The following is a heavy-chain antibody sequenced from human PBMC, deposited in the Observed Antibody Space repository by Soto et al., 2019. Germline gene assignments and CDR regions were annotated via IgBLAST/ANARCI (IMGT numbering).Heavy chain of an antibody. J-gene: IGHJ5*02. CDR1: GGSISTSDYY. Sequence: QVQLQESGPGLVKPSETLSLTCTVSGGSISTSDYYWGWIRQPPGKGLEWIGSIYYSGSTYYNPSLKSRVTMSEDTSKHQFSRKLSSVAATDTAVYYCARGTTWPLWFDPWGQGTLVTVSS. CDR3: ARGTTWPLWFDP. CDR2: IYYSGST. V-gene: IGHV4-39*01.